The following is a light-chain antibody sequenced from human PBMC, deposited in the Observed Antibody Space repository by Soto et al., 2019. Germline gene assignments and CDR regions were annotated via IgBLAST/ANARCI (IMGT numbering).Light chain of an antibody. J-gene: IGKJ3*01. CDR3: QHYGSSPLFT. CDR2: RAF. V-gene: IGKV3-20*01. CDR1: QSIDNNY. Sequence: DIVLTQSPDTLSLSPGERATLSCRASQSIDNNYLAWYQQKPGRAPRLLIYRAFSRATGIPDRFSASASGTDFSLTISRLEPEDFAVYYCQHYGSSPLFTFGPGTKVDIK.